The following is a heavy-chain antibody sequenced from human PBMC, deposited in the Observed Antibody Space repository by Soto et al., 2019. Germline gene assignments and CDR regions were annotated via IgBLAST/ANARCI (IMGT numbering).Heavy chain of an antibody. J-gene: IGHJ4*02. V-gene: IGHV3-23*01. CDR3: AKLSDLGGGPDY. CDR1: GFTFSSNV. CDR2: ISFTGGRT. Sequence: EVQLLESGGGLVQPGESLRLSCAASGFTFSSNVMSWVRQAPGKGLEWVSGISFTGGRTYYTDSVKGRFTISRDNSKKTLDLQMNSLRAEDTATYYCAKLSDLGGGPDYWGQGTLVTVPS. D-gene: IGHD1-26*01.